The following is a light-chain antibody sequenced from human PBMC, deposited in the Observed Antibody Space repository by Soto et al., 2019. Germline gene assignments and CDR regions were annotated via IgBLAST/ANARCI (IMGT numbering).Light chain of an antibody. V-gene: IGLV2-23*01. CDR1: SSDVGAYNS. CDR3: CSSAPESTYV. Sequence: QSALAQPASVSGSPGQSITISCTVTSSDVGAYNSVSWYQQHPHRVPQVIIYKGTQRPSGVSNRFSGSTSGNAASLTISALQADDGADYFCCSSAPESTYVFGTGTKVTVL. CDR2: KGT. J-gene: IGLJ1*01.